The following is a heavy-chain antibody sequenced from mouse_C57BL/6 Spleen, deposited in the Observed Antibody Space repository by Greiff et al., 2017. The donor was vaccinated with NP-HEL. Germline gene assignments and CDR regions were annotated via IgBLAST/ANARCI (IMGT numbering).Heavy chain of an antibody. Sequence: QVQLQQSGAELVMPGASVKLSCKASGYTFTSYWMHWVKQRPGQGLEWIGEIDPSDSYTNYNQKFKGKSTLTVDKSSSTAYMQLSSLTSEDSAVYYCARYRYAMDYWGQGTSVTVSS. CDR1: GYTFTSYW. CDR3: ARYRYAMDY. CDR2: IDPSDSYT. J-gene: IGHJ4*01. V-gene: IGHV1-69*01.